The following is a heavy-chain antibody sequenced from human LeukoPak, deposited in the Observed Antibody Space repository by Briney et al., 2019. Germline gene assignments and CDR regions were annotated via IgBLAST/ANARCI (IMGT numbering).Heavy chain of an antibody. CDR1: GYTFTSYY. CDR2: INPSGGST. J-gene: IGHJ4*02. V-gene: IGHV1-46*01. CDR3: ARGYDYVWGSYRYRDGYYFDY. D-gene: IGHD3-16*02. Sequence: ASVKVSCKASGYTFTSYYMHWVRQAPGQGLERMGIINPSGGSTSYAQKFQGRVTMTRDTSTSTVYMELSSLRSEDTAVYYCARGYDYVWGSYRYRDGYYFDYWGQGTLVTVSS.